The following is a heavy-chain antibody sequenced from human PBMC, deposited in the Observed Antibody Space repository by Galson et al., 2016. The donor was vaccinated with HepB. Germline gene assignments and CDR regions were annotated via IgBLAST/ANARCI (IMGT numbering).Heavy chain of an antibody. Sequence: CAASGFTFSTYAMSWVRQAPGKGLGCVSGISGSGGTTSYADSVKGRFTISRDNSKNTLFLQMNSLRAEDTAVYYCAKTLYGGNSDWGQGTLVTVSS. V-gene: IGHV3-23*01. CDR3: AKTLYGGNSD. D-gene: IGHD4-23*01. CDR2: ISGSGGTT. CDR1: GFTFSTYA. J-gene: IGHJ4*02.